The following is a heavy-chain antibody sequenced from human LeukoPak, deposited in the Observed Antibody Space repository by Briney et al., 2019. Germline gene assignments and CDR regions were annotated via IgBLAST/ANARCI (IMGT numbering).Heavy chain of an antibody. CDR3: VRGGRYYFDY. V-gene: IGHV1-18*01. D-gene: IGHD1-14*01. J-gene: IGHJ4*02. Sequence: ASVKVSCKASGYTFTSYGISWVRQAPGQGLEWVGWINSYNGNTNYAQKLQGRVTMTTDTSTSTVYMELRSLRSDDTAVYYCVRGGRYYFDYWGQGTLVTVSS. CDR2: INSYNGNT. CDR1: GYTFTSYG.